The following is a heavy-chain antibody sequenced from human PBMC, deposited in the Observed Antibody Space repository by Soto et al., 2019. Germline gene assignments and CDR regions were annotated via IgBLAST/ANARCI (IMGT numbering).Heavy chain of an antibody. D-gene: IGHD6-19*01. Sequence: QVQLVQSEAGVKEPGSSVKVSCKASGGTFSFYGVNWVRQAPGQGLEWMGGISSVFGAAKFAQRFQGRLSITADKSTGTVYMDLSGLRSDDSAVYYCARDMALAALSHGMDVWGQGTLVTVSS. J-gene: IGHJ6*02. V-gene: IGHV1-69*06. CDR1: GGTFSFYG. CDR3: ARDMALAALSHGMDV. CDR2: ISSVFGAA.